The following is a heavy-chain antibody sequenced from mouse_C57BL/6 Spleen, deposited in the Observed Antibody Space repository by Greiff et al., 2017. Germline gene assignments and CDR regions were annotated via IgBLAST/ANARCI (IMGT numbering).Heavy chain of an antibody. J-gene: IGHJ3*01. CDR1: GSTFTSYW. CDR3: AREISGYSFAY. D-gene: IGHD3-2*02. CDR2: IHPNSGST. Sequence: VQLQQPGAELVKPGASVKLSCKASGSTFTSYWMHWVKQRPGQGLEWIGMIHPNSGSTNYNEKFKSKATLTVDKSSSTAYMQLSSLTSEDSAVYYCAREISGYSFAYWGQGTLVTVSA. V-gene: IGHV1-64*01.